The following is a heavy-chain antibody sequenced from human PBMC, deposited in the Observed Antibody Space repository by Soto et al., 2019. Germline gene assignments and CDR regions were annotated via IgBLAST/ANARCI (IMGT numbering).Heavy chain of an antibody. J-gene: IGHJ4*02. CDR2: IYYSGST. CDR1: GGSVSSGSYY. CDR3: ARATSFLDPRIDY. D-gene: IGHD3-3*01. V-gene: IGHV4-61*01. Sequence: QVQLQESGPGLVKPSETLSLTCTVSGGSVSSGSYYWSWIRQPPGKGLEWIGYIYYSGSTNYNPSLKSRVTISVDTSKNQFSLKLSSVTAADTAVYYCARATSFLDPRIDYWGQGTLVTVSS.